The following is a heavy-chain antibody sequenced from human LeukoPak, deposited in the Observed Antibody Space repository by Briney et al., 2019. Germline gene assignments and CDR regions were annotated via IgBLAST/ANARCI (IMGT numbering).Heavy chain of an antibody. Sequence: SVKVSCKASGGTFSSYAISWVRQAPGQGLEWMGGIIPIFGTANYAQKFQGRVTITADESTSTAYMELSSLRSEDTAVYYCARDQPEDVDTAMIRYYYGMDVWGQGTTVTVSS. V-gene: IGHV1-69*13. D-gene: IGHD5-18*01. J-gene: IGHJ6*02. CDR2: IIPIFGTA. CDR3: ARDQPEDVDTAMIRYYYGMDV. CDR1: GGTFSSYA.